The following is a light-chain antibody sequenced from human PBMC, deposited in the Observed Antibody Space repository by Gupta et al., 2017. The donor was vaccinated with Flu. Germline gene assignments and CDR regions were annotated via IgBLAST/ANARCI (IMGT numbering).Light chain of an antibody. CDR1: QNIIRTY. CDR3: QHYGYSPRV. Sequence: ERATLSCRASQNIIRTYLAWYKQKPGQAPRLLIYDVSSRATGIPDRFSGSGSGTDFTLTISRLEPEDFAVYYCQHYGYSPRVFGGGTKVEIK. J-gene: IGKJ4*01. V-gene: IGKV3-20*01. CDR2: DVS.